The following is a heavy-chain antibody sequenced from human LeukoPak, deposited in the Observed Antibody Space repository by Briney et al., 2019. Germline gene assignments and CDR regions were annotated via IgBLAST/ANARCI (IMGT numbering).Heavy chain of an antibody. CDR3: ARFAVGDSSFDY. J-gene: IGHJ4*02. V-gene: IGHV4-39*01. CDR2: IYYSGNT. CDR1: GGSISSSSYY. Sequence: PSETLSLTCTVSGGSISSSSYYWGWIRQPPGKGLECIGSIYYSGNTHYNPSLKSRVTISVDTSKNQFSLKLTSLTAADTAVYYCARFAVGDSSFDYWGQGTLVTVSS. D-gene: IGHD1-26*01.